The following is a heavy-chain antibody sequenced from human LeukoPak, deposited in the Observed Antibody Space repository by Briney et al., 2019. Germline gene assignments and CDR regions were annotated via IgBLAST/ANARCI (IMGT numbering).Heavy chain of an antibody. CDR1: RFIVSSYY. CDR3: ARGHPIAAGFDP. D-gene: IGHD6-13*01. CDR2: LYSGGST. J-gene: IGHJ5*02. V-gene: IGHV3-66*01. Sequence: GGSLRLSCAASRFIVSSYYMSWVRQAPGKGLDWVSVLYSGGSTYYADSVKGRFTISRDSSKNMLYLQMNSLRDEDTAVYYCARGHPIAAGFDPWGQGTLVTLSS.